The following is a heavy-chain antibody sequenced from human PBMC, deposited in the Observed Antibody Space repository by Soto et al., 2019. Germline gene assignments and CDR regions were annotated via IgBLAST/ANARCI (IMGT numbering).Heavy chain of an antibody. V-gene: IGHV3-NL1*01. J-gene: IGHJ5*02. D-gene: IGHD2-2*01. CDR1: GFTFSSYG. CDR3: AKHFEYQLLSWFDP. CDR2: ISAGGGNT. Sequence: GGSLRLSCAASGFTFSSYGMHWVRQAPGKGLEWVSGISAGGGNTYYADSVGGRFTISRDNSKNTLYLQISSLRAEDTALYYCAKHFEYQLLSWFDPWGQGTLVTVSS.